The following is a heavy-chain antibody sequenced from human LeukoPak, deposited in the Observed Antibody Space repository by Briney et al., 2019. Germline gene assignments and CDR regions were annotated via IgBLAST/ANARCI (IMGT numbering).Heavy chain of an antibody. CDR3: STSPSFGSSWYQFNY. D-gene: IGHD6-13*01. J-gene: IGHJ4*02. Sequence: QTGGSLRLSCSVSGLTFYTYAMSWVRQAPGKGLEWVSAISGRDGRTYYTDSVKGRFTISRDNSKNTLYLQMNSLRAEDTAVYYCSTSPSFGSSWYQFNYWGQGALVIVSS. V-gene: IGHV3-23*01. CDR2: ISGRDGRT. CDR1: GLTFYTYA.